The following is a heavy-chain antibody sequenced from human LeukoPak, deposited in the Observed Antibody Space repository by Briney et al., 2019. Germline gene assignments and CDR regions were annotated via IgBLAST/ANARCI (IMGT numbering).Heavy chain of an antibody. J-gene: IGHJ4*02. Sequence: GGSLRLSCAASGFTFSSYSMNWVRQAPGKGLEWVSSISSSSSYTYYADSVKGRFTISRDNAKNSLYLQMNSLRAEDTAVYYCARVSAVQGIDYWGQGTLVTVSS. V-gene: IGHV3-21*01. D-gene: IGHD1-1*01. CDR2: ISSSSSYT. CDR3: ARVSAVQGIDY. CDR1: GFTFSSYS.